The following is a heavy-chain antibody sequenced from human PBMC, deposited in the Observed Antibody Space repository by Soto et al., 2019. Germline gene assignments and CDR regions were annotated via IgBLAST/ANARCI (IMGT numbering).Heavy chain of an antibody. CDR3: ARALSDFWSGYSGTIDP. V-gene: IGHV3-48*02. Sequence: GGSLRLSGAAPGFTFSSYSMNWFRQAPGKGLEWVSYISSSRSTTYYADSVKGRFTISRDNAKNSLYLQMNSLRDEDTAVYYCARALSDFWSGYSGTIDPWGQGTLVTVSS. D-gene: IGHD3-3*01. CDR2: ISSSRSTT. J-gene: IGHJ5*02. CDR1: GFTFSSYS.